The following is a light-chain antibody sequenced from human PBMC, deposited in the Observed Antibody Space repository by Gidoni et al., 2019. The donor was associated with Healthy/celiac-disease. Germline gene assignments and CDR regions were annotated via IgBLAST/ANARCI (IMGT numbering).Light chain of an antibody. CDR2: DAS. J-gene: IGKJ5*01. CDR1: QGVSSY. V-gene: IGKV3-11*01. CDR3: QQRSDWPPIT. Sequence: EIVLTQSLATLSLSPGERATPSCRASQGVSSYSAWYQQKPRQAPRLLIKDASNRATGVPARLSGSGSAADFTLTSSSLGHGDFAVYYCQQRSDWPPITFGQXTRLEIK.